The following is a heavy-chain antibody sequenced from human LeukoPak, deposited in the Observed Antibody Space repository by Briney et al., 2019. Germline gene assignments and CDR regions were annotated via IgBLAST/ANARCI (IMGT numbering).Heavy chain of an antibody. D-gene: IGHD3-10*01. CDR3: ARDGVTMVRGVIGGAFDY. V-gene: IGHV3-21*01. CDR2: ISRRTGYT. Sequence: GGSLRLSCAASGFAFSDYSMNWVRQAPGKGLKWVSSISRRTGYTYHEDSVKGRFTVSRDDAKNFLYLQMNSLRAEDTAVYYCARDGVTMVRGVIGGAFDYWGQGTLVTVSS. CDR1: GFAFSDYS. J-gene: IGHJ4*02.